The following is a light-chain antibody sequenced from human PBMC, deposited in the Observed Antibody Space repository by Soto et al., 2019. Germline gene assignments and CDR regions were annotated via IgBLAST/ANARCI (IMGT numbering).Light chain of an antibody. CDR1: QSVSSGY. J-gene: IGKJ1*01. CDR3: QQYGSSPWT. CDR2: GAS. Sequence: EIVLTQSPGTLSLSPGERATLSCRASQSVSSGYLAWYQQKPGQAPRLLIYGASTRATGIPNRFSGSRSGTDFTLTISRLEPEDFAVYYCQQYGSSPWTFGQGTKVEIK. V-gene: IGKV3-20*01.